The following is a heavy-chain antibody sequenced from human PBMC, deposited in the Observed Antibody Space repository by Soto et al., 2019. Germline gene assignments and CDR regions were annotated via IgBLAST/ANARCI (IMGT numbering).Heavy chain of an antibody. CDR2: IIPIFGTA. CDR3: AKRVVPPGDYYGMDV. J-gene: IGHJ6*02. V-gene: IGHV1-69*01. Sequence: QVQLVQSGAEVKKPGSSVKVSCKASGGTFSSYAISWVRQAPGQGLEWMGGIIPIFGTANYAQKLQGRVTITADESTSTADMELSSLRSEDTAVYYCAKRVVPPGDYYGMDVWGQGTTVTVSS. D-gene: IGHD3-3*01. CDR1: GGTFSSYA.